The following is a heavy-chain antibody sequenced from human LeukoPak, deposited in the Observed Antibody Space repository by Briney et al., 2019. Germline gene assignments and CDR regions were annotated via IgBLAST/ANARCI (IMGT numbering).Heavy chain of an antibody. CDR1: GFTISTYD. Sequence: PGGSLRLSCAASGFTISTYDMSWVRQAPGKGLEWVSSISGPTTYYADSVKGRFTISRDTSKNSVYLQMNSLRAEETAVYYCAKSVYHSGNYWGHGTLVTVFS. D-gene: IGHD3-10*01. V-gene: IGHV3-23*01. J-gene: IGHJ4*01. CDR2: ISGPTT. CDR3: AKSVYHSGNY.